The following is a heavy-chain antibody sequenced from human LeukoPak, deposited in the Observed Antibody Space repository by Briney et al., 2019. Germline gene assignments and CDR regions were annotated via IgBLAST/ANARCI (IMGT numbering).Heavy chain of an antibody. CDR3: ARGTTYYYDSSGYPH. V-gene: IGHV3-9*01. J-gene: IGHJ4*02. CDR1: GFKFDDFA. CDR2: ITWNSGCT. Sequence: PGGSLRLSCTVSGFKFDDFAMHWVRQAPGRGLEWVSGITWNSGCTGYADSVKGRFTISRDNAKNSLYLQMNSLRAEDTAVYYCARGTTYYYDSSGYPHWGQGTLVTVSS. D-gene: IGHD3-22*01.